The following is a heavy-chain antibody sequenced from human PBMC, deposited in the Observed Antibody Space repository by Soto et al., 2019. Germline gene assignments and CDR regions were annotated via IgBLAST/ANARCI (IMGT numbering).Heavy chain of an antibody. J-gene: IGHJ4*02. CDR3: ARDLYDFWSGYYKGIPFDY. CDR1: GYTFTNYD. V-gene: IGHV1-18*01. CDR2: ISTYNGAT. D-gene: IGHD3-3*01. Sequence: ASVKVSCKSSGYTFTNYDISWVRQAPGQGLEWIGWISTYNGATNYAQKFQGRVTITADESTSTAYMELSSLRSEDTAVYYCARDLYDFWSGYYKGIPFDYWGQGTLVTVSS.